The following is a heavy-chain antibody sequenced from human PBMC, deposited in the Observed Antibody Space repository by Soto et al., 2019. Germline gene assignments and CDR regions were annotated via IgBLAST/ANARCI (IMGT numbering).Heavy chain of an antibody. V-gene: IGHV2-5*02. J-gene: IGHJ6*02. CDR2: IYWDDDK. CDR1: GFSLSTSGVG. CDR3: ALSTDYYYGMDV. Sequence: QITLKESGPTLVKPTQTLTLTCTFSGFSLSTSGVGVGWIRQPPGKALEWLALIYWDDDKRYSPSLKSRLTIXKXHSKNQVVLTMTNMDPVDTATYYCALSTDYYYGMDVWGQGTTVTVSS.